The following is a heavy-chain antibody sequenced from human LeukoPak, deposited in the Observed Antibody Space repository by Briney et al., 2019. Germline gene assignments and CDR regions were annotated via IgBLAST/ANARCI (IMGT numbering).Heavy chain of an antibody. Sequence: PSETLSLTCTVSGDSLSNYYWSWVRQPAGKGLEWIGRIFTSGSTIYNPSLKSRVTMSIDTSKNQFPLSLSSVTAADMAVYYCARDWAGHVNWFGPWGQGTLVTVSS. CDR1: GDSLSNYY. J-gene: IGHJ5*02. D-gene: IGHD3/OR15-3a*01. CDR3: ARDWAGHVNWFGP. CDR2: IFTSGST. V-gene: IGHV4-4*07.